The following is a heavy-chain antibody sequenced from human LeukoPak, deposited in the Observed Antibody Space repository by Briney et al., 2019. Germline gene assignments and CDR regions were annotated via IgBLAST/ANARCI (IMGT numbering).Heavy chain of an antibody. Sequence: ASVKVSCKASGYTFTTYYMHWVRQAPGQGLEWMGIINPSGGSTTYAQNFQGRVTMTRDTSTSAVYMEVSSLRSEDTAVYYCARDYGGNSGWFDPWGQGTLVTVSS. CDR1: GYTFTTYY. J-gene: IGHJ5*02. V-gene: IGHV1-46*01. CDR3: ARDYGGNSGWFDP. D-gene: IGHD4-23*01. CDR2: INPSGGST.